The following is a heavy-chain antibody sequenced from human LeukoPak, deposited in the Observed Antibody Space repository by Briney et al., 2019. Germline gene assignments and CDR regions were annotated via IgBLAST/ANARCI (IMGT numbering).Heavy chain of an antibody. CDR2: IWYDGSNK. D-gene: IGHD5-24*01. CDR3: ARGRGMATTPSDY. Sequence: GGSLRLSCAASGFTFSRYGMHWVRQAPGKGLEWVAVIWYDGSNKYYADSVKGRFTISRDNSKNTLYLQMNSLRAEDTAVYYCARGRGMATTPSDYWGQGTLVTVSS. CDR1: GFTFSRYG. J-gene: IGHJ4*02. V-gene: IGHV3-33*01.